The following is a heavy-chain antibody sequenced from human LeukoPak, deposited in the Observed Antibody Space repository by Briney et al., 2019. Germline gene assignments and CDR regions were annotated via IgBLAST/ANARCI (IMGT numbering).Heavy chain of an antibody. J-gene: IGHJ1*01. CDR2: IYSGGST. CDR3: ASPGVAGLIQH. D-gene: IGHD2-8*01. Sequence: PGGSLRLSCAASGFTVSSNYMSWVRQAPGKGLEWVSVIYSGGSTYYADSVKGRFTISRDNSKNTLYLQMNSLRAEDAAVYYCASPGVAGLIQHWGQGTLVTVSS. V-gene: IGHV3-53*01. CDR1: GFTVSSNY.